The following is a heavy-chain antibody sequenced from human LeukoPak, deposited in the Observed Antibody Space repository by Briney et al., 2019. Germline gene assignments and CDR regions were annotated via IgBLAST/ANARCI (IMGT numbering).Heavy chain of an antibody. CDR3: AKDRTGDYAFNL. V-gene: IGHV3-30*18. J-gene: IGHJ5*02. CDR2: ISYDGSNK. Sequence: PGGSLRLSCAASGFTFSSYWMSWVRQAPGKGLEWVAVISYDGSNKYYADSVKGRFTISRDNSKNTLYLQMNSLRAEDTAVYYCAKDRTGDYAFNLWGQGTLVTVSS. CDR1: GFTFSSYW. D-gene: IGHD4-17*01.